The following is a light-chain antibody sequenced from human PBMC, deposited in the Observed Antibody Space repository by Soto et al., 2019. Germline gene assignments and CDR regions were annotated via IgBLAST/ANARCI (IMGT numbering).Light chain of an antibody. J-gene: IGLJ2*01. CDR3: TSWTTSTTMI. CDR1: SSDIGAYNF. V-gene: IGLV2-14*03. CDR2: DVN. Sequence: QSALTQPASVSGSPGQSITISCTGTSSDIGAYNFVSWYQQHPGKAPKLMLYDVNIRPSGVSNRFSGSKSGNTASLTISGXXXXXEXDYYCTSWTTSTTMIFGGGTKLTVL.